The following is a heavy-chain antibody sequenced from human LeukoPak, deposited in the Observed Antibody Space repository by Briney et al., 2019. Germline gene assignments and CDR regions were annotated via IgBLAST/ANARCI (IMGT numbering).Heavy chain of an antibody. CDR2: ISAYNGKS. J-gene: IGHJ6*03. Sequence: ASVKVSCKASGYTFNTYGISWVRQAPRQGPEWMGWISAYNGKSNYAQKFQGRVTMTTDTSTSTAYMELRSLRSDDTAVYYCARDRRGSGSYYGYYYYMDVWGKGTTVTVSS. V-gene: IGHV1-18*01. D-gene: IGHD3-10*01. CDR3: ARDRRGSGSYYGYYYYMDV. CDR1: GYTFNTYG.